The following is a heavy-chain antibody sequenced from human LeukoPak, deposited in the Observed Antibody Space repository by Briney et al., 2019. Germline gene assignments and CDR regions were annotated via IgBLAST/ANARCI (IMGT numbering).Heavy chain of an antibody. CDR3: ARDQYSGSCSDY. D-gene: IGHD1-26*01. Sequence: PGGSLRLSCAASGFTFSSSEMNWVRQAPGKGLECVSYISSSGSAIYYADSVKGRFTISRDNAKNSLYLHMNSLRAEDTAVYYCARDQYSGSCSDYWGQGTLVTVSS. CDR2: ISSSGSAI. CDR1: GFTFSSSE. J-gene: IGHJ4*02. V-gene: IGHV3-48*03.